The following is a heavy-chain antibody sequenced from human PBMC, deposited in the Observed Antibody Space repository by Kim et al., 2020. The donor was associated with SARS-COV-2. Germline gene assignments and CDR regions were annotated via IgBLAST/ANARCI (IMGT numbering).Heavy chain of an antibody. V-gene: IGHV3-74*01. CDR3: ARGGTYSYGPFDY. Sequence: GGSLRLSCAASGFTFSFYWMHWVRQAPGKGLVWVSRINGDGSGTNYADSVKGRFTISRDNAKKTLYLQMNSLRAEDTAVYYCARGGTYSYGPFDYWGQGT. J-gene: IGHJ4*02. CDR1: GFTFSFYW. CDR2: INGDGSGT. D-gene: IGHD5-18*01.